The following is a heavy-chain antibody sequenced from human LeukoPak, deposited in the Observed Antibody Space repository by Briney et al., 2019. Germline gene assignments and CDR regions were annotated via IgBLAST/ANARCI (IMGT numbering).Heavy chain of an antibody. CDR2: ISSSSSYI. Sequence: GGSLRPSCAASGFTFSSYSMNWVRQAPGKGLEWGSSISSSSSYIYYADSVKGRFTISRDNAKNSLYLQMNSLRAEDTAVYYCATGTSWNDVDYFDYWGQGTLVTVSS. CDR3: ATGTSWNDVDYFDY. J-gene: IGHJ4*02. V-gene: IGHV3-21*01. CDR1: GFTFSSYS. D-gene: IGHD1-1*01.